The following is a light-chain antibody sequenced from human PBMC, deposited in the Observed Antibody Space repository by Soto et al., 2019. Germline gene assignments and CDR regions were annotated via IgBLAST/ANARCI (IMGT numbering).Light chain of an antibody. CDR2: KVT. V-gene: IGLV2-23*02. J-gene: IGLJ1*01. CDR1: RRDIGTSNL. Sequence: PAPMSLAPRQWITLSPPPSRRDIGTSNLVSWYQQYPGKAPTLILYKVTKRPSGISYRFPRSTSGNTASLTISGLQPEEEAIYYNYSFTGSSNSLLLLGTGTKVTDL. CDR3: YSFTGSSNSLLL.